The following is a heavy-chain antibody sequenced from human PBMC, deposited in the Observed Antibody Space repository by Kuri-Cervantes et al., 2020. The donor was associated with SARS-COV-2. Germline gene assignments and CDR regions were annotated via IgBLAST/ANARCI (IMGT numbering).Heavy chain of an antibody. Sequence: SVKVSCKASGGTFSSYAISWVRQAPGQGLEWMGGIIPIFGTANYAQKFQGRVTITADESTSTAYMELSSLRSEDTAVYYRARDPFRGSSWYGYYYYGMDVWGQGTTVTVSS. D-gene: IGHD6-13*01. J-gene: IGHJ6*02. CDR1: GGTFSSYA. CDR2: IIPIFGTA. V-gene: IGHV1-69*13. CDR3: ARDPFRGSSWYGYYYYGMDV.